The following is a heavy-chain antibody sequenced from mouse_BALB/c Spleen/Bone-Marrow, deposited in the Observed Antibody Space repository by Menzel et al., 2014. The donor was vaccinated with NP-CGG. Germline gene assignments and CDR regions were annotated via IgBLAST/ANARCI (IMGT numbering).Heavy chain of an antibody. CDR3: NGNYYAMDY. CDR1: GFNIKDYY. J-gene: IGHJ4*01. CDR2: IDPENGDT. Sequence: VQLQQSGAELVRSGASVKLSCTASGFNIKDYYMHWVNQRPEQGLEWIGWIDPENGDTEYAPKFQGKATMTADTSSNTAYLQLSSLTSEDTAVYYCNGNYYAMDYWGQGTSVTVSS. D-gene: IGHD2-1*01. V-gene: IGHV14-4*02.